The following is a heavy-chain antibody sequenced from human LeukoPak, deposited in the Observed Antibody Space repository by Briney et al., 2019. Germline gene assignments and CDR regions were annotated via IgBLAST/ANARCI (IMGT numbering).Heavy chain of an antibody. CDR1: GGSISSGGYY. V-gene: IGHV4-31*03. CDR2: IYYSGST. Sequence: PSETLSLTCTVSGGSISSGGYYWSWIRQHPGKGLEWIGYIYYSGSTYYNPSLKSRVTISVDTSKNQFSLKLSSVTAADTAVYYCARAIVGAKRSWCHFDSWGKGTLVTASS. D-gene: IGHD1-26*01. J-gene: IGHJ4*02. CDR3: ARAIVGAKRSWCHFDS.